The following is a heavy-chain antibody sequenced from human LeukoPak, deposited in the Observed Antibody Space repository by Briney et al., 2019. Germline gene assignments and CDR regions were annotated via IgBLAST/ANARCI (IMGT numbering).Heavy chain of an antibody. J-gene: IGHJ4*02. V-gene: IGHV3-11*04. CDR3: ASDSGSYAHY. D-gene: IGHD3-10*01. CDR1: GFTFSDYY. CDR2: ISSSSGSTI. Sequence: GGSLRLSCAASGFTFSDYYMSWIRQAPGKGLEWVSYISSSSGSTIYYADSVKGRFTISRDNAKNSLYLQMNSLRAEDTAVYYCASDSGSYAHYWGQGTLVTVSS.